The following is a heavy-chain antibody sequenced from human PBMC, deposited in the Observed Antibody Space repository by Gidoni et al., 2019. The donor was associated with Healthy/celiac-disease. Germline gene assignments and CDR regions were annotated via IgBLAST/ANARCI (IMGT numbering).Heavy chain of an antibody. J-gene: IGHJ5*02. CDR1: GGSISSYY. CDR2: IYYSGST. D-gene: IGHD3-16*01. Sequence: QVQLQESGPGLVKPSETLSLTCTVSGGSISSYYWSWIRQPPGKGLEWIGYIYYSGSTNYNPSLKSRVTISVDTSKNQFSLKLSSVTAADTAVYYCARAEAFGGNWFDPWGQGTLVTVSS. CDR3: ARAEAFGGNWFDP. V-gene: IGHV4-59*01.